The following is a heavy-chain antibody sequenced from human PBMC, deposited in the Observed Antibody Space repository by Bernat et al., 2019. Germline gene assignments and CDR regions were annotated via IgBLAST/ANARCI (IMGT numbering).Heavy chain of an antibody. Sequence: QVQLMESGGGVVQPGRSLRLSCAASGFTFSSYGMHWVRQAPGKGLEWVAVISYDGSNKYYADSVKGRFTISRDNSKNTLYLQMNSLRAEETAVYYCARDMVRGVRGWFDPWGQGTLVTVSS. D-gene: IGHD3-10*01. CDR3: ARDMVRGVRGWFDP. V-gene: IGHV3-30*03. J-gene: IGHJ5*02. CDR2: ISYDGSNK. CDR1: GFTFSSYG.